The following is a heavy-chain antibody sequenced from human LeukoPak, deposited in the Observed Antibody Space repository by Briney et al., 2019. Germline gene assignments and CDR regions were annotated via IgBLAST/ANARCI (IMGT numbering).Heavy chain of an antibody. CDR3: ARGKGDILTGLYYFDY. D-gene: IGHD3-9*01. V-gene: IGHV1-69*05. CDR2: IIPIFGTT. J-gene: IGHJ4*02. CDR1: GYTFTGYY. Sequence: SLKVSCKASGYTFTGYYMHWVRQAPGRGLEWMGGIIPIFGTTNYAQTFQGRVTITTDKSTSTAYMELSRLRSEETAVYYCARGKGDILTGLYYFDYWGQGTLVTVSS.